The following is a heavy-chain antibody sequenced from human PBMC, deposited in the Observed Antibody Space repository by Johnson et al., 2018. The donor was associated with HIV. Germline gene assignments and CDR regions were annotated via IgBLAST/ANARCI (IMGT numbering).Heavy chain of an antibody. D-gene: IGHD6-6*01. J-gene: IGHJ3*02. CDR1: GLAFSSFA. V-gene: IGHV3-23*04. CDR2: ISGSGGST. Sequence: VQLVESGGDLVQPGGSLRLSCAASGLAFSSFAMSWVRQAPGRGLEWVSAISGSGGSTYYADSVKGRFTISRDNSKNTLYLQMNSLRAEDTAVYYCAKGPNGQLDDAFDIWGQGTMVTVSS. CDR3: AKGPNGQLDDAFDI.